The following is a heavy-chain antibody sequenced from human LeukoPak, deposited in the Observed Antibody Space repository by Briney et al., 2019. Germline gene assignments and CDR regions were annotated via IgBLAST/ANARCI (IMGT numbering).Heavy chain of an antibody. CDR1: GFTFSSYA. D-gene: IGHD3-3*01. CDR2: IKQDGSEK. CDR3: ARGGPTYYDFWSGYLVPSDAFDI. J-gene: IGHJ3*02. Sequence: GGSLRLSCAASGFTFSSYAMSWVRQAPGKGLEWVANIKQDGSEKYYVDSVKGRFTISRDNAKNSLYLQMNSLRAEDTAVYYCARGGPTYYDFWSGYLVPSDAFDIWGQGTMVTVSS. V-gene: IGHV3-7*01.